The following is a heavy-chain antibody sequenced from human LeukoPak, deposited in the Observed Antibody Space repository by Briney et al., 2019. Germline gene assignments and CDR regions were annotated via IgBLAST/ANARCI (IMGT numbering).Heavy chain of an antibody. CDR2: IIDSGGST. J-gene: IGHJ6*02. V-gene: IGHV3-23*01. CDR3: AKILFGDYADMDV. Sequence: PGGSLRLSCAASGFTFSSYAMSWVRQAPGKGLEWVSAIIDSGGSTYYADSVKGRFTIFRDNSKNTLYLQMNTLRAEDTAVYYCAKILFGDYADMDVWGQGTTVTVSS. D-gene: IGHD3-10*01. CDR1: GFTFSSYA.